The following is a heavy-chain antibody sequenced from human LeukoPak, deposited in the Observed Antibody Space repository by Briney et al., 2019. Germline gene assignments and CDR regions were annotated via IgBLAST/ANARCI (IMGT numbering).Heavy chain of an antibody. V-gene: IGHV3-23*01. Sequence: GGPLRLSCAASGFTLSSYAMNWVRQAPAKGLEWVSVISGSGGTTDYADSVKGRFTISRDNSKNTLYLQMNGLRAEDTAVYYCARKYCSGVSCKPITWASEIWGQGTTVTVSS. CDR3: ARKYCSGVSCKPITWASEI. CDR2: ISGSGGTT. CDR1: GFTLSSYA. D-gene: IGHD2-15*01. J-gene: IGHJ3*02.